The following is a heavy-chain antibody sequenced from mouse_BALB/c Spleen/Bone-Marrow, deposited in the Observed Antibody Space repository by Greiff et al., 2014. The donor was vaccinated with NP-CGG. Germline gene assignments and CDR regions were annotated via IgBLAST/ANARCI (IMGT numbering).Heavy chain of an antibody. D-gene: IGHD2-1*01. CDR3: ARDRDYGNYGWFAY. CDR2: IWAGGST. CDR1: GFSLTSYG. V-gene: IGHV2-9*02. J-gene: IGHJ3*01. Sequence: VKLVESGPGLVAPSQSPSITCTVSGFSLTSYGVHWVRQPPGKGLEWLGVIWAGGSTNYNSALMSRLSISKDNSKSQVFLKMNSLQTDDTAMYYCARDRDYGNYGWFAYWGQGTLVTVSA.